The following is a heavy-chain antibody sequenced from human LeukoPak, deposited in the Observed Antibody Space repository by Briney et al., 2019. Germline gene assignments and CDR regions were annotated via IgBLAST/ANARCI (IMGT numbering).Heavy chain of an antibody. CDR3: ARWNTYSSGFDY. J-gene: IGHJ4*02. Sequence: SETLSLTCTVSGGSISSGGYYWSWIRQHPGKGLEWIGYIYYNGNTYYNPSLKSRLTISGDTSTNQFSLRLSSVTAADTAVYYCARWNTYSSGFDYWGRGTLVTVSS. V-gene: IGHV4-31*03. CDR2: IYYNGNT. D-gene: IGHD3-22*01. CDR1: GGSISSGGYY.